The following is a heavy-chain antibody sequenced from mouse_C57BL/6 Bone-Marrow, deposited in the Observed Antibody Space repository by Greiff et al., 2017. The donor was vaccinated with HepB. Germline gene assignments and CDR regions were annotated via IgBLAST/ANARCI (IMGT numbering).Heavy chain of an antibody. V-gene: IGHV14-4*01. J-gene: IGHJ2*01. CDR3: PTNDYSNAY. CDR1: GFNITDDY. CDR2: IDPEYGDT. D-gene: IGHD2-5*01. Sequence: VQLQQPGAELVRPGASVKLSCTASGFNITDDYMHWVKQRPEQGLEWIGGIDPEYGDTEYASKFKGKATITADTSSNTAYLQLSSLTSEDTAIYYSPTNDYSNAYWGQGTTLTVSS.